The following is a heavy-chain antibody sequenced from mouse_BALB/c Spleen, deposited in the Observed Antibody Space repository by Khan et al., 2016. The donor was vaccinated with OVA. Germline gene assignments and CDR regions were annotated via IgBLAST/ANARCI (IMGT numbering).Heavy chain of an antibody. J-gene: IGHJ4*01. CDR2: IDPADGKT. CDR1: GYNFNSNW. D-gene: IGHD2-10*02. Sequence: QVQLEESGAELVKPGAPVKLSCKASGYNFNSNWMHWVKQRPGQGLEWIGRIDPADGKTKYNQKFKGKATITVDKSSSTAYMQLSSLTSEDTAVXYWASAQYCNSFYAMDYWGQGTSLTVSS. CDR3: ASAQYCNSFYAMDY. V-gene: IGHV1-69*02.